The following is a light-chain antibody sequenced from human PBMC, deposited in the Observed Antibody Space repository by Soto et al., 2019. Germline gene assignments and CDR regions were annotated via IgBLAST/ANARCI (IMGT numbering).Light chain of an antibody. CDR1: SSDVGNSNG. V-gene: IGLV2-18*02. Sequence: QSALTQPPSVSGSPGQSVAISCTGTSSDVGNSNGVSWYHQPPGTAPKLMIYDVNNRPSGVPDRFSGPKSGNTASLTISGLQAEDEGDYYCSSHTSSSTYVFGTGTKVTVL. CDR2: DVN. J-gene: IGLJ1*01. CDR3: SSHTSSSTYV.